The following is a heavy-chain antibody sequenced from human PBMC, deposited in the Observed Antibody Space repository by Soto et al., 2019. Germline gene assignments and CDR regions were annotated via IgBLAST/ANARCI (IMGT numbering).Heavy chain of an antibody. D-gene: IGHD3-10*01. CDR1: GFSLSTSGVG. J-gene: IGHJ4*02. Sequence: QITLKESGPTLVKPTQTLTLTCTFSGFSLSTSGVGVGWIRQPPGKALECLAVIYWDDDKRYRPSLQSRLTVTKDTSKNQVVLTMTNMDPVDTATYYCTRRRGLGELYWGQGTLVTVSS. CDR2: IYWDDDK. CDR3: TRRRGLGELY. V-gene: IGHV2-5*02.